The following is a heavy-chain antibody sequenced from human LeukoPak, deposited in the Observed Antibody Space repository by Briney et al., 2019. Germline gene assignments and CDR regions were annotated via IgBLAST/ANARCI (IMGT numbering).Heavy chain of an antibody. J-gene: IGHJ4*02. V-gene: IGHV4-39*01. Sequence: SETLSLTCAVYGGSFSGYYWGWIRQPPGKGLEWIGSIYYSGSTYYNPSLKSRVTISVDTSKNQFSLKLSSVTAADTAVYYCARRGFCGGDCYEYYFDYWGQGTLVTVSS. D-gene: IGHD2-21*02. CDR2: IYYSGST. CDR3: ARRGFCGGDCYEYYFDY. CDR1: GGSFSGYY.